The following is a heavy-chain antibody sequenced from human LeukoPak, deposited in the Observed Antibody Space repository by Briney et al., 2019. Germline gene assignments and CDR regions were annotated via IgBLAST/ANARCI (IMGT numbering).Heavy chain of an antibody. CDR1: GFSAGGYW. J-gene: IGHJ4*02. V-gene: IGHV3-7*01. CDR3: VRVQQSVVHFYFDS. CDR2: IKYDGSAR. Sequence: GGSLRLSCAASGFSAGGYWMSWVRQAPGKGLEWVAIIKYDGSARRYVDSVKGRSTISRDNVQNSLYLELNSLRSDDTAVYYCVRVQQSVVHFYFDSWGQGTLVTVSS. D-gene: IGHD2-2*01.